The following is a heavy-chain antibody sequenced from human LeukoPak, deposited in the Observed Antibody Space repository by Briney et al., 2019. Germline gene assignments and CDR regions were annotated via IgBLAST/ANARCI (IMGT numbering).Heavy chain of an antibody. CDR1: GGSISSGGYY. CDR3: ARGYSHLTS. CDR2: IYYSGST. J-gene: IGHJ4*02. D-gene: IGHD2-21*01. Sequence: TSQTLSLTCTVSGGSISSGGYYWTWIRQHPGKGLEWIGYIYYSGSTYYNPSPKSRVTISVDTSKNQFSLKLSSVTAADTAVYYCARGYSHLTSWGQGTLVTVSS. V-gene: IGHV4-31*03.